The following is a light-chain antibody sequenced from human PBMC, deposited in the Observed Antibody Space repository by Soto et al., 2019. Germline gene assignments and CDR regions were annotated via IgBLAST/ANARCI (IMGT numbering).Light chain of an antibody. Sequence: QAVVTQEPSLTVSPGGTVTLTCASSTGAVTSGFFPNWFQQKPGQAPRPLIYSTTNKHSWTPARFSGSLLGGKAALTLSGAQPEDEAEYFCLLYFYGDQGVFGGGTKLTVL. CDR2: STT. CDR3: LLYFYGDQGV. CDR1: TGAVTSGFF. J-gene: IGLJ3*02. V-gene: IGLV7-43*01.